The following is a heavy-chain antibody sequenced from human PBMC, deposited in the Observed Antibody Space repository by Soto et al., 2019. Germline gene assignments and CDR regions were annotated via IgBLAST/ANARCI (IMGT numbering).Heavy chain of an antibody. CDR1: GYTFTNYG. Sequence: QVQLVQSEAEVKKPGASVKVACKASGYTFTNYGIPWGRQAPGQGLEWMAWISTYKGDTHFAQNLQGRLNMTTDTSTSTAYMELRSLRSDDTAVYYCARAYGDYYFDHWGQGTLVTVSS. CDR3: ARAYGDYYFDH. CDR2: ISTYKGDT. J-gene: IGHJ4*02. V-gene: IGHV1-18*01. D-gene: IGHD4-17*01.